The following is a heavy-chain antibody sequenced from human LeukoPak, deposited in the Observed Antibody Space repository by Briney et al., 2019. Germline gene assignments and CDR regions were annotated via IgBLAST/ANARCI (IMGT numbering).Heavy chain of an antibody. J-gene: IGHJ3*02. CDR1: GFTFSSYE. CDR3: TRHYGDYARDAFDI. CDR2: ISSSGSTI. Sequence: GGSLRLSCAASGFTFSSYEMNWVRQAPGKGLEWVSYISSSGSTIYYADSVKGRFTISRDNAKNSLYLHMNSLRAEDTAMYYCTRHYGDYARDAFDIWGQGTMVTVSS. V-gene: IGHV3-48*03. D-gene: IGHD4-17*01.